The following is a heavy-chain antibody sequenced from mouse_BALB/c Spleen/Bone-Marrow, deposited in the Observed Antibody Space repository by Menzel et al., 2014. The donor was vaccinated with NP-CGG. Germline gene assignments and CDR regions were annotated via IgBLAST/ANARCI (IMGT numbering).Heavy chain of an antibody. Sequence: VQLQQSGAELVRPGVSVKISCKGSGYTFTDYAVHWVKQSHTKSLEWIGLISSXYGDATYNQKFKGKATMTVDKSSSTAFLELARLTSEDSAIYYCARSGKVRNAMDYWGQGTSVTVSS. V-gene: IGHV1-67*01. CDR2: ISSXYGDA. CDR1: GYTFTDYA. CDR3: ARSGKVRNAMDY. D-gene: IGHD2-14*01. J-gene: IGHJ4*01.